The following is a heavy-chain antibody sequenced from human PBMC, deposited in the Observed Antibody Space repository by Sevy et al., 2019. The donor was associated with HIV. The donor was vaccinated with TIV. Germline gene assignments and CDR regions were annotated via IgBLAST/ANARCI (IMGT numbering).Heavy chain of an antibody. V-gene: IGHV4-59*01. CDR3: ARAPPVRSGDDSLNWFDP. CDR1: GGSISAYY. D-gene: IGHD5-12*01. CDR2: IYYTGST. Sequence: SETLSLTCTVSGGSISAYYWSWIRQPPGKPLEYIGYIYYTGSTNYNPSLKSRGTISVDTSKNQFSLKLNPVTAADTAVYFCARAPPVRSGDDSLNWFDPWGQGTLVTVSS. J-gene: IGHJ5*02.